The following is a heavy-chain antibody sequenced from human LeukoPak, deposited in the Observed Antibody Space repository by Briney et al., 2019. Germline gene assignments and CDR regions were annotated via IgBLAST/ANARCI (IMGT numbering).Heavy chain of an antibody. V-gene: IGHV4-59*12. CDR1: GGSISSYY. D-gene: IGHD4-11*01. Sequence: PSETLSLTCTVSGGSISSYYWSWIRQPPGKGLEWIGYIYYSGSTNYNPSLKSRVTISVDKSKNQFSLKLSSVTAADTAVYYCAREVYRTFDYWGQGTLVTVSS. CDR3: AREVYRTFDY. CDR2: IYYSGST. J-gene: IGHJ4*02.